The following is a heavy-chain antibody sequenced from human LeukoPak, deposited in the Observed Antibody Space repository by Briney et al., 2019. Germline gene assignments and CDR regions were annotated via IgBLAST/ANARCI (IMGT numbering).Heavy chain of an antibody. V-gene: IGHV3-30*04. CDR2: ISYDGSNK. CDR1: GFTFSSYA. D-gene: IGHD1-26*01. J-gene: IGHJ4*02. Sequence: GGSLRLSCAAPGFTFSSYAMHWVRKAPGKGLEWVAVISYDGSNKYYADSVKGRFTISRDNSKNTLYLQMNSLRAEDTAVYYCARDRWELLGYFDYWGQGTLVTVSS. CDR3: ARDRWELLGYFDY.